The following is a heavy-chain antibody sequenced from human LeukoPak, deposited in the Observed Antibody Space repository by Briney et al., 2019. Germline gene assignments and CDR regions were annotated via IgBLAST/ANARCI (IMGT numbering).Heavy chain of an antibody. Sequence: GGSLRLSCLASGFTFSSYGMHWVRQAPGKGLEWVAVISYDGSNKYYADSVKGRFTISRDNSKNTLYLQMNSLRAEDTAVYYCAKDPGDYANAFDIWGQGTMVTVSS. D-gene: IGHD4-17*01. CDR2: ISYDGSNK. CDR1: GFTFSSYG. J-gene: IGHJ3*02. CDR3: AKDPGDYANAFDI. V-gene: IGHV3-30*18.